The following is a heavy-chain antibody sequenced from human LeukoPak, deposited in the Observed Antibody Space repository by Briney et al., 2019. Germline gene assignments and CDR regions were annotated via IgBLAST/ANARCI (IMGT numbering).Heavy chain of an antibody. J-gene: IGHJ6*03. CDR3: ARGNVLRFLEWRQTGYYYYYMDV. CDR1: GYTFTSYG. D-gene: IGHD3-3*01. Sequence: ASVKVSCKASGYTFTSYGISRVRQAPGQGLEWMGWISAYNGNTNYAQKLQGRVTMTTDTSTSTAYMELRSLRSDDTAVYYCARGNVLRFLEWRQTGYYYYYMDVWGKGTTVTVSS. V-gene: IGHV1-18*01. CDR2: ISAYNGNT.